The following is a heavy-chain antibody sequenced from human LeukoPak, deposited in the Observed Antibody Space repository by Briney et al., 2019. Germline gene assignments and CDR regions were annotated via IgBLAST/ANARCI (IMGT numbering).Heavy chain of an antibody. J-gene: IGHJ3*01. Sequence: ASVKVSCKASGYTFTGYYMHWVRQAPGQGLEWMVWINPDSGGTNNAQKFQGRVTMTRDTSISTAYMELSRLRSDDTAVYYCARTFYDTLDSDAFDFWGQGTMVIVSS. D-gene: IGHD2/OR15-2a*01. CDR3: ARTFYDTLDSDAFDF. CDR2: INPDSGGT. V-gene: IGHV1-2*02. CDR1: GYTFTGYY.